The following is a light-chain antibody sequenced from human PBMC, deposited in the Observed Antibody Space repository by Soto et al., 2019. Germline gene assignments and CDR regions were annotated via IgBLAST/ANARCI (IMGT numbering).Light chain of an antibody. J-gene: IGLJ2*01. V-gene: IGLV1-40*01. CDR1: SSNIGAGYD. Sequence: QSELTQPPSVSGAPGQRVTISCTGSSSNIGAGYDVHWYQQLPGTAPKLLIYGNSNRPSGVPDRFSGSKSGTSASLAITGLQAEDEADYYCQSYDSILSGSDVVFGGGTQLTVL. CDR3: QSYDSILSGSDVV. CDR2: GNS.